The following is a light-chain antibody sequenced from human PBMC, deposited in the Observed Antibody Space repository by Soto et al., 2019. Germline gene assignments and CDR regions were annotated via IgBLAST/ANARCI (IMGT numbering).Light chain of an antibody. Sequence: ETVLTQSPGTLSLSPGERATLSCRASQSVSXSYLGWYQQKPGQAPRLLIYGASSRXTGIPDRFSGSGSGTXXXXXXXXXXPEDFAVYYXXQYGTSVTFGQGTKVEIK. CDR1: QSVSXSY. J-gene: IGKJ1*01. CDR2: GAS. V-gene: IGKV3-20*01. CDR3: XQYGTSVT.